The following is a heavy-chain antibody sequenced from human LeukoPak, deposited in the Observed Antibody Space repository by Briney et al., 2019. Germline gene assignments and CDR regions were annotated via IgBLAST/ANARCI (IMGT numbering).Heavy chain of an antibody. J-gene: IGHJ4*02. Sequence: ASVKVSCKASGYTFTGYYMHWVRQAPGQGLEWMGWINPNSGGTNYAQKSQGRVTMTRDTSISTAYMELSRLRSDDTAVYYCARSARAYCGGDCYPTIDYWGQGTLVTVSS. D-gene: IGHD2-21*02. CDR3: ARSARAYCGGDCYPTIDY. V-gene: IGHV1-2*02. CDR1: GYTFTGYY. CDR2: INPNSGGT.